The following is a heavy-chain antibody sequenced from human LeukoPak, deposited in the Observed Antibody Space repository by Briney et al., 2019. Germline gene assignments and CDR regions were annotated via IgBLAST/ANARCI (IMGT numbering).Heavy chain of an antibody. V-gene: IGHV2-5*02. CDR2: IYGDDDK. Sequence: SGPTLVKPSQTLPLTCTFSGFALSTSRVGVGWIRQPPGKALEWLALIYGDDDKRYSPSLKSRLTITKDTSKNQVVLTMTNMDPVDTATYYCAHSEVVTKLDAFDIWGQGTMVTVSS. CDR1: GFALSTSRVG. CDR3: AHSEVVTKLDAFDI. J-gene: IGHJ3*02. D-gene: IGHD3-22*01.